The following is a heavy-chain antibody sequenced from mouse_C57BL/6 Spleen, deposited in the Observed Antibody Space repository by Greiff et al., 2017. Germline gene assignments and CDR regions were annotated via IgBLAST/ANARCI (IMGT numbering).Heavy chain of an antibody. CDR2: IDPNSGGT. J-gene: IGHJ2*01. CDR3: ARWGPYGSFDY. D-gene: IGHD1-1*01. Sequence: QVQLQQPGAELVKPGASVKLSCKASGYTFTSYWMHWVKQRPGRGLEWMGRIDPNSGGTKYNEKFKSKATLTVDKPSSTAYMQLSSLTSEDSAVYYCARWGPYGSFDYWGQGTTLTVAS. V-gene: IGHV1-72*01. CDR1: GYTFTSYW.